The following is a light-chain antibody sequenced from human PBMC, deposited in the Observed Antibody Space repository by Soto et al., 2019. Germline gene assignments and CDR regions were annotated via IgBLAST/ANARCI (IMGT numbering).Light chain of an antibody. CDR3: QQLNSYPLT. CDR1: QGISSY. CDR2: AAS. Sequence: DIQLTQSPSFLSASVGDIVTITFRASQGISSYLALYQQKPGKAPRLLIYAASTLQSGVPSRFSGSGSGTVFTLTISSLQPEDFATYYCQQLNSYPLTFGGGTKVDIK. J-gene: IGKJ4*01. V-gene: IGKV1-9*01.